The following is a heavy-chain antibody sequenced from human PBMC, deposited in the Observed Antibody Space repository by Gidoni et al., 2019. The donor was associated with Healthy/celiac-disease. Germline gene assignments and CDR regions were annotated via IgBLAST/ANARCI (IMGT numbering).Heavy chain of an antibody. Sequence: QVHLQESGPGLVKPSQTLSLTCPVSGGSISSGGYYWSWIRQHPGKGLEWIGYIYYSGSTYYNPSLKSRVTISVDTSKNQFSLKLSSVTAADTAVYYCARFSYGYWHGGGSPDYWGQGTLVTVSS. CDR3: ARFSYGYWHGGGSPDY. J-gene: IGHJ4*02. CDR1: GGSISSGGYY. CDR2: IYYSGST. V-gene: IGHV4-31*03. D-gene: IGHD5-18*01.